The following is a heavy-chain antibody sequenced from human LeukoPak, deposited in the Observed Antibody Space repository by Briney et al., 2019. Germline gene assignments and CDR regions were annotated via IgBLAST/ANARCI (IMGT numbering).Heavy chain of an antibody. Sequence: PGGTLRLSCAASGFTFSSYSMNWVRQAPGKGLEWVSSISSSSSYIYYADSVKGRFTISRDNAKNSLYLQMNSLRAEDTAVYYCATLDYGGNFNFDYWGQGTLVTVSS. J-gene: IGHJ4*02. CDR1: GFTFSSYS. V-gene: IGHV3-21*01. D-gene: IGHD4-23*01. CDR2: ISSSSSYI. CDR3: ATLDYGGNFNFDY.